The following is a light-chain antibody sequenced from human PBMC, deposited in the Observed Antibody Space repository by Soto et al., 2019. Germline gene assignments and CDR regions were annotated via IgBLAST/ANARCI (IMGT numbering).Light chain of an antibody. CDR3: QHYNSYSEA. CDR1: QGIRND. J-gene: IGKJ1*01. CDR2: GAS. Sequence: DIQLTQSPSSLSASVGDRVSFTCRASQGIRNDLAWFQQKPGKAPRRLIYGASSLQSGVPNRFSGSGSGTEFTLTISSLQPDDFATYYCQHYNSYSEAFGQGTKVDIK. V-gene: IGKV1-16*01.